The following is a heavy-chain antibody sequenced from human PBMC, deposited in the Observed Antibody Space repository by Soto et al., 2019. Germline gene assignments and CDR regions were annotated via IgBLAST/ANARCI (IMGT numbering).Heavy chain of an antibody. V-gene: IGHV4-30-4*01. J-gene: IGHJ6*02. CDR1: GDSISDVDYY. CDR3: ARGTRDYFDTTGPGYGMAV. D-gene: IGHD3-22*01. CDR2: FSGSGTS. Sequence: QVQLQESGPGLVKPSQTLSLTCTVSGDSISDVDYYWSSVRKTPREGMEGIGAFSGSGTSYYSPSLKSRMTISVDTSKKQFSLTLTSVTAADTAVYYCARGTRDYFDTTGPGYGMAVWGQGATVSVSS.